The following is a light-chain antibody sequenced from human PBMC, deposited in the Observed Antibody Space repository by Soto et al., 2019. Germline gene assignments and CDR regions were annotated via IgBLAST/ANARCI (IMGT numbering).Light chain of an antibody. CDR1: QDINTF. CDR2: AAS. V-gene: IGKV1-9*01. Sequence: DIQLNPSPSFLSASVGDRVIITCRASQDINTFLAWYQQSPGKAPKFLLYAASTFQSGVPSRFSGTGSGTEFTLTITSLQPEDFATYYCQHLSSHPYTFGQGTKLEIK. J-gene: IGKJ2*01. CDR3: QHLSSHPYT.